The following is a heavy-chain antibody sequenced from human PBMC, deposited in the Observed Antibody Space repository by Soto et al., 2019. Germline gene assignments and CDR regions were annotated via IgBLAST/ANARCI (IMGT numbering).Heavy chain of an antibody. CDR2: INHSGNI. J-gene: IGHJ3*02. Sequence: QVQLQQWGAGLLKPSETLSLTCAVYGGSFSGYYWTWIRQTPGKGLEWIGEINHSGNINYEPSLKSRVSISADTSKKQFSLNLTSVTAADTAVYYCARGECSSIYCFTRWALDIWGQGTVVTVSS. CDR1: GGSFSGYY. D-gene: IGHD2-2*01. CDR3: ARGECSSIYCFTRWALDI. V-gene: IGHV4-34*01.